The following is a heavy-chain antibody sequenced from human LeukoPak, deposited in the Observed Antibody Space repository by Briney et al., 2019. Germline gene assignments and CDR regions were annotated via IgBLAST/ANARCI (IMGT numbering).Heavy chain of an antibody. Sequence: TGRSLRLSCAASGXIFSNYGMHWVRQAPGKRLEWVAVIWNDGSETFHADSVKGRFRIARDNSKNTLYLQMNSLRAEDTAVYFCARDMGRAWYGPPDYWGQGTLVTVSS. CDR1: GXIFSNYG. V-gene: IGHV3-33*01. D-gene: IGHD6-13*01. CDR2: IWNDGSET. CDR3: ARDMGRAWYGPPDY. J-gene: IGHJ4*02.